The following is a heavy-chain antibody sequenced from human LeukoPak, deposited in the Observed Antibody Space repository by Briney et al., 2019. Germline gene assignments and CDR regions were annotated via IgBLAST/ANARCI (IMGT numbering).Heavy chain of an antibody. V-gene: IGHV1-2*02. CDR2: INPNSGGT. CDR3: ARVMTTVVPGGKKVFDY. CDR1: GYTFTGYY. D-gene: IGHD4-17*01. Sequence: ASVKVSCKASGYTFTGYYMHWVRQAPGQGLEWMGWINPNSGGTNYAQKFQGRVTMTRDTSISTAYMELSRLRSDDTAVYYCARVMTTVVPGGKKVFDYWGQGTLVTVSS. J-gene: IGHJ4*02.